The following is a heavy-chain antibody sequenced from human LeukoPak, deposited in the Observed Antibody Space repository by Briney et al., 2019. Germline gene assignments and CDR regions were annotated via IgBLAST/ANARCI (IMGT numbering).Heavy chain of an antibody. CDR1: GFTFSSYG. V-gene: IGHV3-30*02. CDR3: ATGAYFDH. J-gene: IGHJ4*02. Sequence: GGSLRPSCAASGFTFSSYGMHWVRQAPGKGLEWVAFIRYDGSNKYYADSVKGRFTISRDNSKNTLYLQMNGPRAEDTAIYYCATGAYFDHWGQGTLVTVSS. CDR2: IRYDGSNK.